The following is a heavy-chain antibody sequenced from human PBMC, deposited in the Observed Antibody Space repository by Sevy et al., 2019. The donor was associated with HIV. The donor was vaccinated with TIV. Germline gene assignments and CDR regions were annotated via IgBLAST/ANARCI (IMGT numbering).Heavy chain of an antibody. CDR1: GFAFSTHA. V-gene: IGHV3-30-3*01. CDR3: ARDGGNSVKWYPLY. D-gene: IGHD2-2*01. J-gene: IGHJ4*01. Sequence: GGSLRLSCAASGFAFSTHAMHWVRQAPGKGLEWVAVITFEGTETFYAASVEGRFTISRHNSKNMWSLLINSLRPEDTAVYYCARDGGNSVKWYPLYWGHGPLVTVSS. CDR2: ITFEGTET.